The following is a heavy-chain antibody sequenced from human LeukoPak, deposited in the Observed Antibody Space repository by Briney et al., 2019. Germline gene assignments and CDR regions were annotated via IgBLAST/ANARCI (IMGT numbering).Heavy chain of an antibody. Sequence: ASVKVSCKASGYSFTNYGISWVRQAPGQELEWMGWISAYNGNPNYAQKLQGRVAMTTDTSTSTAYMELRSLRSDDTAVYYCARDCDRSGYYCYWGQGTLVTVSS. CDR2: ISAYNGNP. D-gene: IGHD3-22*01. CDR1: GYSFTNYG. CDR3: ARDCDRSGYYCY. V-gene: IGHV1-18*01. J-gene: IGHJ4*02.